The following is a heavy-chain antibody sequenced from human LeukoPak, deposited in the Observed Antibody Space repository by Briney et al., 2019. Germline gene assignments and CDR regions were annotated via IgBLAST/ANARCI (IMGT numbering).Heavy chain of an antibody. CDR1: GYTLTELS. D-gene: IGHD6-13*01. V-gene: IGHV1-24*01. Sequence: ASVKVSCKVSGYTLTELSMHWVRQAPGKGLEWMEGFDPEDGETIYAQKFQGRVTMTEDTSTDTAYMELSSLRSEDTAVYYCATAGISSTGRKNWFDPWGQGTLVTVSS. J-gene: IGHJ5*02. CDR3: ATAGISSTGRKNWFDP. CDR2: FDPEDGET.